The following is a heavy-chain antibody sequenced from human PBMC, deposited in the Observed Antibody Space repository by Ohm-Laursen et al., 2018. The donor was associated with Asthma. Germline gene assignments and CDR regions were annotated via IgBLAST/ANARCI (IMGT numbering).Heavy chain of an antibody. Sequence: TLSLTCPVSGGSISSGGYSWSWIRQPPGKGLEWIGYIYHSGSAYYNPSLKSRVTISVDRSKNQFSLKLSSVTAADTAVYYCSSGDSSGSLDAFDIWGQGTMVTVSS. CDR1: GGSISSGGYS. D-gene: IGHD3-22*01. CDR3: SSGDSSGSLDAFDI. V-gene: IGHV4-30-2*01. CDR2: IYHSGSA. J-gene: IGHJ3*02.